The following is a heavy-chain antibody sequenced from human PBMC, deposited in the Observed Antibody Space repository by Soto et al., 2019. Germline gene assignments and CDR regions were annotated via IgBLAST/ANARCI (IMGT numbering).Heavy chain of an antibody. CDR3: ASLGVGEWANYYYYYGMDV. V-gene: IGHV3-23*01. CDR1: GFTFSVYA. D-gene: IGHD1-26*01. J-gene: IGHJ6*02. CDR2: VTANGGST. Sequence: GSLRLSGAATGFTFSVYAMTWVRQAPGKGLEWVSAVTANGGSTYSADSVKGRFTISRDNSKNTLFLQMNSLRAEDTAVYYCASLGVGEWANYYYYYGMDVWGQGTTVTVSS.